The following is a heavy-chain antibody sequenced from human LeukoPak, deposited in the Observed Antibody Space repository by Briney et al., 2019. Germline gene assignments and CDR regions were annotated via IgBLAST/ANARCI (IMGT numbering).Heavy chain of an antibody. D-gene: IGHD6-19*01. CDR2: IRPSGDNT. J-gene: IGHJ5*02. CDR3: ARVAGWHWFDP. Sequence: GGALRLSCAASGFTFSSYDMTWVRQAPGRGLEWVSSIRPSGDNTYYGDSVKGRFTISRGNSKNTVYLQMNNMRVDDTAVYYCARVAGWHWFDPWGQGTLVTVSS. CDR1: GFTFSSYD. V-gene: IGHV3-23*01.